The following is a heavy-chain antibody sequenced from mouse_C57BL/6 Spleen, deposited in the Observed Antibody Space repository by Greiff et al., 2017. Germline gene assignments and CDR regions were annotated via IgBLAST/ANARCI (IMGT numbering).Heavy chain of an antibody. Sequence: VQLQQSGPELVKPGASVKISCKASGYSFTGYYMNWVKQSPEKSLEWIGEINPSTGGTTYNQKFKAKATLTVDKSSSTAYMQLKSLTSEDSAVYYCARDDDYDRAMDYWGQGTSVTVSS. J-gene: IGHJ4*01. CDR3: ARDDDYDRAMDY. D-gene: IGHD2-4*01. CDR1: GYSFTGYY. CDR2: INPSTGGT. V-gene: IGHV1-42*01.